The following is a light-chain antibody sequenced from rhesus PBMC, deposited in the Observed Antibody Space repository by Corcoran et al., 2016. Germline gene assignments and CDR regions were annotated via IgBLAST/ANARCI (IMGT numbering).Light chain of an antibody. V-gene: IGKV7-13*02. J-gene: IGKJ1*01. CDR2: QAY. CDR1: ETVGFFVSHL. CDR3: LQSKRYPRT. Sequence: DIVLTQSPASLAVSPGQRATITCRASETVGFFVSHLIHWYQQKQGQPTKVLIYQAYKKASGVPARVSGSVSGTDFSITINHVEPDDAAEYYCLQSKRYPRTFGQGTRVEIK.